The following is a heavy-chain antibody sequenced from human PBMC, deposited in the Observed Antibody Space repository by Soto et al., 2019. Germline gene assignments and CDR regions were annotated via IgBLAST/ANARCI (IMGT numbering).Heavy chain of an antibody. Sequence: HAGCMRLSCAASRLTFSSYAMSGVRQAPGKGLEWASAISGSGGSTYYADSVKGRFTISRDNSKNTLYLQMNSLRAEDTAVYYCAKDGWFGEFEYFYYYGMDVWGQGTTVTVSS. CDR2: ISGSGGST. CDR3: AKDGWFGEFEYFYYYGMDV. J-gene: IGHJ6*02. D-gene: IGHD3-10*01. CDR1: RLTFSSYA. V-gene: IGHV3-23*01.